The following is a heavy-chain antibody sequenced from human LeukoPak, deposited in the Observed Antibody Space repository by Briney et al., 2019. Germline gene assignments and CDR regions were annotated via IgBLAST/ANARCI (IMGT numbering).Heavy chain of an antibody. CDR1: GFSFSERY. CDR2: ISRTSSDI. Sequence: GGSLRLSCAASGFSFSERYMTWVRQAPGKGLEGLSYISRTSSDINYADSVKGRFTISRDNAENSLYLQMDSLRVEDTAVYFCARRAGYCSDGICYSGNYFDYWGQGTLVTVSS. CDR3: ARRAGYCSDGICYSGNYFDY. D-gene: IGHD2-15*01. J-gene: IGHJ4*02. V-gene: IGHV3-11*06.